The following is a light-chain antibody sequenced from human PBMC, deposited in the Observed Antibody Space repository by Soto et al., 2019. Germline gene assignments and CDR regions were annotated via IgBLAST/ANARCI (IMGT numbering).Light chain of an antibody. CDR2: GAS. Sequence: EIVLTQSPGTLSLSPGDRATLSCRASQSVSSSDLAWYQQKPGQAPRLLIYGASTRATGIPDRFSGSGSGTDFTLTISRLEPEDFAVYYCQQYGGSSLYTFGQGTKLEIK. J-gene: IGKJ2*01. CDR1: QSVSSSD. CDR3: QQYGGSSLYT. V-gene: IGKV3-20*01.